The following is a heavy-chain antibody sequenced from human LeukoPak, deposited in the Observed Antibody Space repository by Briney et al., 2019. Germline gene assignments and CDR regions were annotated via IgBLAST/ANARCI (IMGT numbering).Heavy chain of an antibody. V-gene: IGHV3-23*01. D-gene: IGHD6-13*01. CDR3: AKDPRRIAAAGYIFDY. CDR2: ISGSGGST. CDR1: GFTFSSYA. Sequence: GGSLRLSCAASGFTFSSYAMSWVRQAPGKGLEWVSAISGSGGSTYYADSVKGRFTISRDNSKNTLYLQMNSLRAEDTAVYYCAKDPRRIAAAGYIFDYWGQGTLVTVSS. J-gene: IGHJ4*02.